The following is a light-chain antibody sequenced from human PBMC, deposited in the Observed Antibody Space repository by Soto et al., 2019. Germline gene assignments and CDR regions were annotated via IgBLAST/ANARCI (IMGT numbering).Light chain of an antibody. CDR3: QQTYLMPWS. J-gene: IGKJ1*01. Sequence: DIQMTQSPSSLSASVGDRVTITCRASQSISTYLSWFQQKPGKAPELLIYAGSTLQTEVPPRFSGSRSGTEFTLTINSLQPEDFSVYFCQQTYLMPWSFGQGTKVAI. CDR1: QSISTY. CDR2: AGS. V-gene: IGKV1-39*01.